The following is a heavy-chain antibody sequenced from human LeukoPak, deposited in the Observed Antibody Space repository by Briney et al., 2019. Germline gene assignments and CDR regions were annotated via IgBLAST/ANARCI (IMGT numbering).Heavy chain of an antibody. V-gene: IGHV4-39*01. Sequence: PSETLSLTCTVSGGSISSSSNYWGWIRQPPGKGLEWIGTIYSTGNTYYNPSLKSRLTISVDTSKNQFSLKLSSVTAADTAVYYCARLPLWFGELFPDYWGQGTLVTVSS. J-gene: IGHJ4*02. CDR1: GGSISSSSNY. CDR2: IYSTGNT. D-gene: IGHD3-10*01. CDR3: ARLPLWFGELFPDY.